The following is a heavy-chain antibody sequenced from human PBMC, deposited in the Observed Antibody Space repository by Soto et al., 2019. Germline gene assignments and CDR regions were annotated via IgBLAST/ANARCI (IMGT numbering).Heavy chain of an antibody. D-gene: IGHD3-10*01. V-gene: IGHV4-59*08. CDR2: IYNSGST. J-gene: IGHJ4*02. CDR1: GGSISSYY. CDR3: ASRGYRSGSGSYPLDY. Sequence: QVQLQESGPGLVKPSETLSLTCTVSGGSISSYYWTWIRQPPGKGLEWIGFIYNSGSTHYNPSLRCRVTITVDTSKNQVSLKLRSLTHAATAVYYCASRGYRSGSGSYPLDYWGQGTLVTVSS.